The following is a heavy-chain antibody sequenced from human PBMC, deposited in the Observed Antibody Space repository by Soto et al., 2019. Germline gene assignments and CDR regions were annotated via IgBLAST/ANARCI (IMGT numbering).Heavy chain of an antibody. CDR3: ARTAMWSSGYSYGHGGMDV. J-gene: IGHJ6*02. V-gene: IGHV1-69*02. D-gene: IGHD5-18*01. CDR2: IIPILGIA. CDR1: GGTFSSYT. Sequence: SVKVSCKASGGTFSSYTISWVRQAPGQGLEWMGRIIPILGIANYAQKFQGRVTITADKSTSTAYMELSSLRAEDTAVYYCARTAMWSSGYSYGHGGMDVWGQGTTVTVSS.